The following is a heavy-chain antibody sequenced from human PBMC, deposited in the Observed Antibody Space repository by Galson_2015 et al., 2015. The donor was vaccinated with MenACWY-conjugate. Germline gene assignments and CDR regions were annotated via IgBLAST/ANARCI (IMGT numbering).Heavy chain of an antibody. V-gene: IGHV3-23*01. J-gene: IGHJ6*02. CDR1: GFTFSSYA. Sequence: SLRLSCAASGFTFSSYAMSWVRQAPGKGLEWVSAISGSGGSTYYADSVKGRFTISRDNSKNTLYLQMNSLRAEDTAVYYCAKPLGVVTHNYYYYYGMDVWGQGTTVTVSS. CDR2: ISGSGGST. CDR3: AKPLGVVTHNYYYYYGMDV. D-gene: IGHD4-23*01.